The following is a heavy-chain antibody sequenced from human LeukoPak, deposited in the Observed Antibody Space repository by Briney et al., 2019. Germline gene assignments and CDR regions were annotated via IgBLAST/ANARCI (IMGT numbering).Heavy chain of an antibody. CDR1: GGSISSGSYY. J-gene: IGHJ4*02. V-gene: IGHV4-61*02. D-gene: IGHD6-19*01. CDR2: IYTSGNT. CDR3: ARFKRAGGGSYFDY. Sequence: ASETLSLTCSVSGGSISSGSYYWSWIRQPAGKGLEGIGRIYTSGNTNYNPSVKSRVTISVDTSKNHFSLKLSSVTAADTAVYYCARFKRAGGGSYFDYWGQGTLVTVSS.